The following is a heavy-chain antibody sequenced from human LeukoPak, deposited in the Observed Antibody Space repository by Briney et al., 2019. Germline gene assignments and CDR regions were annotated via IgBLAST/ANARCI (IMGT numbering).Heavy chain of an antibody. J-gene: IGHJ4*02. D-gene: IGHD3-10*01. Sequence: PSETLSLTCTVSGDSISTYYWSWIRQPPGKGLEWIGYIYYRVTSDYNPSLKSRVTMSVDMSTRQISLKLSSVTAADTAVYYCARAVGDDGSGSLWGPGTLVTASS. CDR2: IYYRVTS. CDR3: ARAVGDDGSGSL. CDR1: GDSISTYY. V-gene: IGHV4-59*01.